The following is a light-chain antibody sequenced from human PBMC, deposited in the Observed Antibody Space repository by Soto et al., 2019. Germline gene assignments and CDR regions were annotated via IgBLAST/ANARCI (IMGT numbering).Light chain of an antibody. CDR1: QSVDIY. CDR2: DAY. CDR3: QQRRIWPPLT. Sequence: EVVLTQSPATLSLSPGESATLSCRASQSVDIYLAWYQQKTGQAPRLLIYDAYNRATGIPARFSGSGSGTDFTLTISSLEPEDFAVYYCQQRRIWPPLTFGGGTKVEIK. V-gene: IGKV3-11*01. J-gene: IGKJ4*01.